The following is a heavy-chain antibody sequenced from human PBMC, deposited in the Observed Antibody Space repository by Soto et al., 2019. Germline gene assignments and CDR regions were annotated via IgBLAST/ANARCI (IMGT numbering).Heavy chain of an antibody. V-gene: IGHV5-51*01. CDR3: AWPLRPGGGDNAIDV. CDR2: IYPGDSDT. CDR1: GYSFTYYW. J-gene: IGHJ3*01. D-gene: IGHD3-16*01. Sequence: GQYLKIPCNGSGYSFTYYWIRWVRQMPGKGIECMGIIYPGDSDTRYSPSFQGQVTISADKSISTAYLQWSRPKASATAMYYCAWPLRPGGGDNAIDVWCRGSMVTF.